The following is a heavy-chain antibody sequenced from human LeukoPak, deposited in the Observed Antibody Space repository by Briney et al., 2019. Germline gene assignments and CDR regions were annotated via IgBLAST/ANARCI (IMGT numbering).Heavy chain of an antibody. Sequence: GGSLRLSYAASGLLFSSYSMSWVRQAPGKGLEWVSVITGSGGNTYYADSVKGRFTISKDNSKNTVYLQMSSLRVDDTAVYYCAKAASSSWPSYYYGMDVWGQGTTVTVSS. CDR3: AKAASSSWPSYYYGMDV. CDR2: ITGSGGNT. V-gene: IGHV3-23*01. D-gene: IGHD6-13*01. CDR1: GLLFSSYS. J-gene: IGHJ6*02.